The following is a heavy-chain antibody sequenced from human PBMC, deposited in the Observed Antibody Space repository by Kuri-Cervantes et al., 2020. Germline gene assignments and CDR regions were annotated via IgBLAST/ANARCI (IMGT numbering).Heavy chain of an antibody. CDR2: INSDGSST. CDR1: GFTFSSYW. D-gene: IGHD1-26*01. V-gene: IGHV3-74*01. CDR3: AKSLEAEWELLDY. Sequence: ETLSLTCAASGFTFSSYWMHWVRQAPGKGLVWVSRINSDGSSTSYADSVKGRFTISRDNAKNTLYLQMNSLRAEDTAVYYCAKSLEAEWELLDYWGQGTLVTVSS. J-gene: IGHJ4*02.